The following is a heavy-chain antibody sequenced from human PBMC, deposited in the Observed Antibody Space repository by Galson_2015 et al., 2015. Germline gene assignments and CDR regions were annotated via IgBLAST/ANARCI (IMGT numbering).Heavy chain of an antibody. V-gene: IGHV3-23*01. CDR3: AKVSGTFWYFDL. J-gene: IGHJ2*01. Sequence: SLRLCCAVSGFTFSSYAMTWVRQAPGKGLEWVSNISNSGGSTYYADSVSVRFTISRDNSKNTLYLQMNSLRAEDTAVYYCAKVSGTFWYFDLWGRGTLVTVSS. D-gene: IGHD1-26*01. CDR1: GFTFSSYA. CDR2: ISNSGGST.